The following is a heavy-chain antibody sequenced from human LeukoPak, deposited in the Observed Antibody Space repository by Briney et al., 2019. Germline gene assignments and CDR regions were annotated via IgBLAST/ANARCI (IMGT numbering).Heavy chain of an antibody. V-gene: IGHV4-59*08. D-gene: IGHD2-15*01. CDR3: ARQKIAPQGCSGGSCYRYYFDY. Sequence: SETLSLTCTVSGGSISSYYWSWIRQPPGKGLEWIGYIYYSGSTNYNPFLKSRVTISVDTSKNQFSLKLSSVTAADTAVYYCARQKIAPQGCSGGSCYRYYFDYWGQGTLVTVSS. CDR2: IYYSGST. CDR1: GGSISSYY. J-gene: IGHJ4*02.